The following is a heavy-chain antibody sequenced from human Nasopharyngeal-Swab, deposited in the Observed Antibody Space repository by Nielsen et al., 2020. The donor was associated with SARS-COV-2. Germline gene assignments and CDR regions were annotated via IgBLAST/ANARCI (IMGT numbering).Heavy chain of an antibody. CDR2: INNSGST. D-gene: IGHD2-2*01. Sequence: SETLSLTSAVYRRSFSGYYWSGMRQHPGKGLEWIGEINNSGSTNYNPSLKSRVTISVDTSKNQFSLKLSSVTAADTAVYYCARGGVVVGYYGMDVWGQGTTVTVSS. V-gene: IGHV4-34*01. J-gene: IGHJ6*02. CDR3: ARGGVVVGYYGMDV. CDR1: RRSFSGYY.